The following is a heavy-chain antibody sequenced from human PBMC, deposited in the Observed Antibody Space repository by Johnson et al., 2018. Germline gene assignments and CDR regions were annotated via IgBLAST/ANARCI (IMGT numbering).Heavy chain of an antibody. CDR2: ISSSSSTI. CDR1: GFTFDNYA. V-gene: IGHV3-48*01. CDR3: ARGLGGSYYYYMDG. Sequence: VQLVQSGGGLVQPGRSLRLSCAASGFTFDNYAMNWVRQAPGKGLEWVSYISSSSSTIYYADSVKGRFTISRDNAKNSLYLQMNSRRAEDTAVYYCARGLGGSYYYYMDGWGKGTTVTVSS. J-gene: IGHJ6*03. D-gene: IGHD1-26*01.